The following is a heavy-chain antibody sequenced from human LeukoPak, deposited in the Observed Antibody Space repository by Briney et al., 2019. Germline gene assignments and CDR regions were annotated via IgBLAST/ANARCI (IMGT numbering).Heavy chain of an antibody. D-gene: IGHD3-22*01. CDR1: GFTFNNYE. Sequence: GGSLILSCAASGFTFNNYELNWVRQAPGKGLEWVSNISSSGSNIYYADSVKGRFIISRDNAKNSLYLQMNSLRAEDTAVYYCARETYSYDSSGNSPFDYWGQGTLVTVSS. J-gene: IGHJ4*02. CDR2: ISSSGSNI. V-gene: IGHV3-48*03. CDR3: ARETYSYDSSGNSPFDY.